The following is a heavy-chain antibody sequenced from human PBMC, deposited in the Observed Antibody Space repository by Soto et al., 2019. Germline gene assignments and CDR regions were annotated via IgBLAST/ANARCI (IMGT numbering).Heavy chain of an antibody. D-gene: IGHD3-22*01. CDR1: GFTFSFYY. J-gene: IGHJ5*02. V-gene: IGHV3-11*06. CDR3: VRYSARTVLVPTARDVTAGFDP. Sequence: QVHLVESGGGLVKPGGSLRLSCAASGFTFSFYYMDWIRQAPGKGLEWVSCISGSSSNTKYADSVTGRFTISRENAKNTLYMKMNSLRAEDTAVYYCVRYSARTVLVPTARDVTAGFDPWGQGTLVTVSP. CDR2: ISGSSSNT.